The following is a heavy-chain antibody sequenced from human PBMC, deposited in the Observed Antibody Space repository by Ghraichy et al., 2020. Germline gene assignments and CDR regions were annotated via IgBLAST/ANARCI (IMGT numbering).Heavy chain of an antibody. D-gene: IGHD3-10*01. CDR2: TSYDENNK. J-gene: IGHJ4*02. CDR1: GVIFSSYG. CDR3: AKDSQTSLLWFGDRPRTYFDH. Sequence: GESLRLSCAVSGVIFSSYGMHWVRQAPGKGLEWVAVTSYDENNKYYADSVKGRFTISRDNSKNTLYLQMNSLPAEYTAVYYCAKDSQTSLLWFGDRPRTYFDHWGQGTLVTVSS. V-gene: IGHV3-30*18.